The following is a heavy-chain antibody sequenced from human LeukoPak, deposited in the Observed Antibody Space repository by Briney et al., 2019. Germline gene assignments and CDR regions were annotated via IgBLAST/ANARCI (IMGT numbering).Heavy chain of an antibody. CDR2: IYYTGST. J-gene: IGHJ4*02. V-gene: IGHV4-59*02. Sequence: SETLSLTCTISGGSVSDYYWSWIRQSPGKGLEWIGYIYYTGSTTYNPSLKSRVTISADTPKNQFSLKLSSVTAADTAVYYCASRKLGNDYWGQGTLVTVSS. D-gene: IGHD7-27*01. CDR1: GGSVSDYY. CDR3: ASRKLGNDY.